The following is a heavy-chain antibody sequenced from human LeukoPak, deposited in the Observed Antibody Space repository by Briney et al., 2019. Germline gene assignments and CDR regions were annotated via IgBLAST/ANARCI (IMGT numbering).Heavy chain of an antibody. J-gene: IGHJ4*02. V-gene: IGHV3-49*04. D-gene: IGHD3-10*01. CDR3: TRDPLHYYGSGSYYHFDY. CDR2: IRSKPYGGTA. Sequence: GGSLRLSCAASGFSFSNAWMSWVRQAPGKGLEWVGFIRSKPYGGTAEYAASVKGRFTISRDDSKTIAYLQMNSLKTEDTAVYYCTRDPLHYYGSGSYYHFDYWGRGTLVTVSS. CDR1: GFSFSNAW.